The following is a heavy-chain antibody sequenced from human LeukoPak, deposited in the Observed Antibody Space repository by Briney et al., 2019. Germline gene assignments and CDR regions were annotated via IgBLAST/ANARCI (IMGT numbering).Heavy chain of an antibody. CDR2: ITYDGSDK. CDR3: AKRGDSSGYPAYFDY. J-gene: IGHJ4*02. CDR1: GFTFSSYG. D-gene: IGHD3-22*01. Sequence: PGRSLRLSCAASGFTFSSYGMHWVRQAAGKGLEWDAVITYDGSDKYYEDSVKGRFTISRDNSKSTLYLQMSSLRAEDTAVYYCAKRGDSSGYPAYFDYWGQGTLVSVSS. V-gene: IGHV3-30*18.